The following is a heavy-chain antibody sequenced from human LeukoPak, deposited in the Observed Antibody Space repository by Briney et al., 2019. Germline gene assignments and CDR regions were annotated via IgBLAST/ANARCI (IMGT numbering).Heavy chain of an antibody. CDR1: GGSISSYY. J-gene: IGHJ4*02. D-gene: IGHD3-22*01. CDR2: IYYSGST. V-gene: IGHV4-59*01. Sequence: SETLSLTCTVSGGSISSYYWRWIRQPPGKGLEWIGYIYYSGSTNYNPSLKSRVTISVDTSKNQFSLKLSSVTAADTAVYYRARKSASSGYYQFDYWGQGTLVTVSS. CDR3: ARKSASSGYYQFDY.